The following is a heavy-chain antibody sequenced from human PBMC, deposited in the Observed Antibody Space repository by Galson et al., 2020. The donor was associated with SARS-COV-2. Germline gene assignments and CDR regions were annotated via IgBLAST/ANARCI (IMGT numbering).Heavy chain of an antibody. CDR2: ISSSSSYI. V-gene: IGHV3-21*01. CDR3: ARGVHYYDSSGPPPDY. J-gene: IGHJ4*02. CDR1: GFTFSSYS. D-gene: IGHD3-22*01. Sequence: GESLKISCAASGFTFSSYSMNWVRQAPGKGLEWVSSISSSSSYIYYADSVKGRFTISRDNAKNSLYLQMNSLRAEDTAVYYCARGVHYYDSSGPPPDYWGQGTLVTVSS.